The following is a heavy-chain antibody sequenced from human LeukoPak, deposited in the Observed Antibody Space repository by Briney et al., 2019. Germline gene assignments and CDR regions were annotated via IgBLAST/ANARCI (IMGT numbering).Heavy chain of an antibody. CDR2: ISGSGGST. CDR3: AKDGGDGPARGVCYFDS. V-gene: IGHV3-23*01. Sequence: GGSLRLSCAASGFTFNRHAMTWVRQAPGKGLEWVSAISGSGGSTYYADSVKGRFTISRDNSKNTLHLQMTSRRAEDTAIYSWAKDGGDGPARGVCYFDSWGQGTLVTVSS. CDR1: GFTFNRHA. J-gene: IGHJ4*02. D-gene: IGHD2-21*02.